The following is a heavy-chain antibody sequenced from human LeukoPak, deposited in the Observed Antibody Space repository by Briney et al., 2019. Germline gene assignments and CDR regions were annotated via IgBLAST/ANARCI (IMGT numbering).Heavy chain of an antibody. V-gene: IGHV1-8*01. CDR2: MNPNSGNT. CDR3: ARGVRYNWNYAYFDY. Sequence: ASVKVSCKASGYTFTSYDINWVRQATGQGLEWMGWMNPNSGNTGYAQKFQGRVTMTRNTSISIAYMELSSLRSEDTAVYYCARGVRYNWNYAYFDYWGQGTLVTVSS. D-gene: IGHD1-7*01. CDR1: GYTFTSYD. J-gene: IGHJ4*02.